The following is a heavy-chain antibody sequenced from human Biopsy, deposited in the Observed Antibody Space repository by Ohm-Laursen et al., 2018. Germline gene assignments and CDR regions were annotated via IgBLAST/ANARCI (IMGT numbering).Heavy chain of an antibody. CDR3: ARAYFYGVGTSNYFFDS. Sequence: SDTLSLTCTVPGGSVRSPDHRWNWVRRAPGKGLEWIGNIYYSWTTFYSPSLRGRVTMDLDTSKNQFSLRLRSVTSADTAVYFCARAYFYGVGTSNYFFDSWGQGALVTVSS. CDR2: IYYSWTT. D-gene: IGHD3-10*01. CDR1: GGSVRSPDHR. J-gene: IGHJ4*02. V-gene: IGHV4-61*08.